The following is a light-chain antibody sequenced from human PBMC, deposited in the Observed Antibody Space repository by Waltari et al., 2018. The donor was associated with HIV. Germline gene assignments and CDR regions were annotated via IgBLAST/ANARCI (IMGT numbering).Light chain of an antibody. V-gene: IGKV1-5*03. J-gene: IGKJ1*01. CDR3: QQYNSYWT. CDR2: KAS. Sequence: DIQMTQSPSTLSASLGDIVTITCRASQSISSRLAWYQQKPGKAPKLLIYKASSLESGVTSRFSGSGSGTEFTLTISRLETDDFATYYCQQYNSYWTLGQGTKVEIK. CDR1: QSISSR.